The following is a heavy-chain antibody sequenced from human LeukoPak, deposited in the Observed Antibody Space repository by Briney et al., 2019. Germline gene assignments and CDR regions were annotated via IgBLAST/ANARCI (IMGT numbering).Heavy chain of an antibody. J-gene: IGHJ4*02. Sequence: ASVKVSCKASGYTFTSYGISWVRQAPGQGLEWMGWISAYNGNTNYAQKLQGRVTMTTGTSTSTAYMELRSLRSDDTAVYYCARVYCSGGSCYWDEDYWGQGTLVTVSS. CDR3: ARVYCSGGSCYWDEDY. V-gene: IGHV1-18*01. D-gene: IGHD2-15*01. CDR1: GYTFTSYG. CDR2: ISAYNGNT.